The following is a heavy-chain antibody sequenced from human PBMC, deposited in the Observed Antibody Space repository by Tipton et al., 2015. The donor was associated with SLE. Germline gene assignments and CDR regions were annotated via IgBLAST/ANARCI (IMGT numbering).Heavy chain of an antibody. CDR3: ARDGPVDHDAFDI. V-gene: IGHV4-34*01. CDR2: VNHSGST. Sequence: TLSLTCGVYGGSFSDHYWSWIRQPPGKGLEWIGQVNHSGSTNYNPSLKSRVTISVDTSKNQFSLKLSSVTAADTAVYYCARDGPVDHDAFDIWGQGTMVTVSS. J-gene: IGHJ3*02. CDR1: GGSFSDHY. D-gene: IGHD6-19*01.